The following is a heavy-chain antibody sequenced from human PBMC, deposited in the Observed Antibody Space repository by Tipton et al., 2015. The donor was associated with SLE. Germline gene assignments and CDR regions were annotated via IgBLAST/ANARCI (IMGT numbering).Heavy chain of an antibody. CDR1: GDSISFYY. V-gene: IGHV4-59*12. Sequence: TLSLTCPVSGDSISFYYWTWIRQPPGKGLEWIGHVHYSVSTNYNPSLRSRITISVDTSKNQFSLKLSSVTAADTAVYYCARDLTGLGFDYWGQGTLVTVSS. CDR2: VHYSVST. J-gene: IGHJ4*02. D-gene: IGHD1-20*01. CDR3: ARDLTGLGFDY.